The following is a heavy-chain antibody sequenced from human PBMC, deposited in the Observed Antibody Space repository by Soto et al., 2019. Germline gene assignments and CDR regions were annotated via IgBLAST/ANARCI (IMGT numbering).Heavy chain of an antibody. D-gene: IGHD1-7*01. CDR2: IIPIFGTA. V-gene: IGHV1-69*13. CDR1: GGTFSSYA. CDR3: ARDGLTGTMTRSIHAFDI. J-gene: IGHJ3*02. Sequence: SVKVSCKASGGTFSSYAISWVRQAPGQGLEWMGGIIPIFGTANYAQKFQGRVTITADESTSTAYMELSSLRSEDTAVYYCARDGLTGTMTRSIHAFDIWGQLKMVAVSS.